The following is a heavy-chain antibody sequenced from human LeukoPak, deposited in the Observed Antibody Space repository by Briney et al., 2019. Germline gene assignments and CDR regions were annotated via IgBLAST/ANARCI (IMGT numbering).Heavy chain of an antibody. Sequence: GGSLRLSCAASGLTLSIYTMTWVRQAPGKGLEWVSGISGSGDSTFYADSVKGRFTISRDNSRNTMYLQMSSLRAEDTAIYYCAKASSWSYIRFDYWGQGTLVTVSS. J-gene: IGHJ4*02. CDR2: ISGSGDST. D-gene: IGHD1-26*01. CDR3: AKASSWSYIRFDY. V-gene: IGHV3-23*01. CDR1: GLTLSIYT.